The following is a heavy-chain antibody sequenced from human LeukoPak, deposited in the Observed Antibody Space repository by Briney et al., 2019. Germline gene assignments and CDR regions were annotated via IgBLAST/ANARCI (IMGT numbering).Heavy chain of an antibody. CDR2: INHSGST. Sequence: PSETLSLTCAVYGGSFSGYYWSWIRQPPGKGLEWIGEINHSGSTNYNPSLKSRVTISVDTSKNQSSLKLSSVTAADTAVYYCARGPGYSGDPEPVDYWGQGTLVTVSS. CDR3: ARGPGYSGDPEPVDY. J-gene: IGHJ4*02. V-gene: IGHV4-34*01. D-gene: IGHD3-10*01. CDR1: GGSFSGYY.